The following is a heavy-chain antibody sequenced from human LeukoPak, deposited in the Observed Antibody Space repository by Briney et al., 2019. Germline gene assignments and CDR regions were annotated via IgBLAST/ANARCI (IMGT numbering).Heavy chain of an antibody. Sequence: GGSLRLSCAASGFTVSSNYMSWVRQAPGKGLEWVSVIYSGGSTYYADSVKGRFTISRDNSKNTLYLQMNSLRAEDTAVYYCARDPKTYDILTGYPSNWGQGTLVTVSS. V-gene: IGHV3-66*01. D-gene: IGHD3-9*01. CDR2: IYSGGST. CDR3: ARDPKTYDILTGYPSN. CDR1: GFTVSSNY. J-gene: IGHJ4*02.